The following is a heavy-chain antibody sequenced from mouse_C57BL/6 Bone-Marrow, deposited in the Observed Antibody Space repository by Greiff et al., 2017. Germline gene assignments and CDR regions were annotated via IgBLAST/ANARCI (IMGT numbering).Heavy chain of an antibody. V-gene: IGHV1-50*01. Sequence: VQLQQPGAELVKPGASVKLSCKASGYTFTSYWMQWVKQRPGQGLEWIGEIDPSDSYTNYNQKFKGKATLTVATSSSTAYMQLSSLPSEDSAVYYCARQLRPYYYAMDYWGQGTSVTVSS. D-gene: IGHD3-2*02. CDR3: ARQLRPYYYAMDY. J-gene: IGHJ4*01. CDR2: IDPSDSYT. CDR1: GYTFTSYW.